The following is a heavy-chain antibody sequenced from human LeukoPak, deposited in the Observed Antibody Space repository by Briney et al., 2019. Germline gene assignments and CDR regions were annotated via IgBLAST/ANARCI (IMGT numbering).Heavy chain of an antibody. CDR1: GFTFSDYY. V-gene: IGHV4-30-4*08. Sequence: LRLSCAASGFTFSDYYMSWIRQPPGKGLEWIGYIYYSGSTYYNPSLKSRVTISVDTSKNQFSLKLSSVTAADTAVYYCARAKPGDFWSGYPHNYYFDYWGQGTLVTVSS. D-gene: IGHD3-3*01. CDR3: ARAKPGDFWSGYPHNYYFDY. CDR2: IYYSGST. J-gene: IGHJ4*02.